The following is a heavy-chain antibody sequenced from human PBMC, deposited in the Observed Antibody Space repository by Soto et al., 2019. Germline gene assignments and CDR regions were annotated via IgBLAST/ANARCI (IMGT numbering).Heavy chain of an antibody. Sequence: SETLSLTCAVYGGSFSGYYWSWIRQPPGKGLEWIGEINHSGSTNYNPSLKSRVTISVDTSKNQFSLKLSSVTAADTAVYNCARGGAAAGRKFDYWGQGTLVTVSS. CDR3: ARGGAAAGRKFDY. CDR2: INHSGST. CDR1: GGSFSGYY. D-gene: IGHD6-13*01. V-gene: IGHV4-34*01. J-gene: IGHJ4*02.